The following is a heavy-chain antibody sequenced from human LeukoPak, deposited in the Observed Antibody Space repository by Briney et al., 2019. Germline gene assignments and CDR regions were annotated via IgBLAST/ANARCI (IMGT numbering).Heavy chain of an antibody. V-gene: IGHV4-59*01. CDR2: IYYSGST. D-gene: IGHD3-3*01. CDR3: ARGRIFGVGKHLYYYYGMDV. J-gene: IGHJ6*02. Sequence: TASETLSLTCTVSGGSISSYYWSWIRQPPGKGLEWIGYIYYSGSTNYNPSLKSRVTISVDTSKNQFSLKLSSVTAADTAVYYCARGRIFGVGKHLYYYYGMDVWGQGTTVTVSS. CDR1: GGSISSYY.